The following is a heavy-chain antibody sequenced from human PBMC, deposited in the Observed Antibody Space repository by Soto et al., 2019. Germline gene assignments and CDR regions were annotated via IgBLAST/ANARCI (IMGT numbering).Heavy chain of an antibody. V-gene: IGHV4-39*01. Sequence: PSETLSLTCAVSGGSISSSSYYWGWIRQPPGKGLEWIGSISSSGSTYYKPSLKSRVAMSVDTSKNQFSIKLTSVTAADTAVYYCARLDRWLVWFDPWGQGTLVTVPQ. CDR1: GGSISSSSYY. J-gene: IGHJ5*02. D-gene: IGHD3-10*01. CDR3: ARLDRWLVWFDP. CDR2: ISSSGST.